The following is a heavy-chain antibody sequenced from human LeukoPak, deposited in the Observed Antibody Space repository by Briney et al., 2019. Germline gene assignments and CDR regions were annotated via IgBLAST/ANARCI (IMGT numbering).Heavy chain of an antibody. CDR2: IIPIFGTA. D-gene: IGHD5-24*01. CDR1: GYTFTSYG. J-gene: IGHJ3*02. Sequence: SVKVSCKASGYTFTSYGISWVRQAPGQGLEWMGGIIPIFGTANYAQKFQGRVTITADESTSTAYMELSSLRSEDTAVYYCARPRRSPRNAFDIWGQGTMVTVSS. V-gene: IGHV1-69*13. CDR3: ARPRRSPRNAFDI.